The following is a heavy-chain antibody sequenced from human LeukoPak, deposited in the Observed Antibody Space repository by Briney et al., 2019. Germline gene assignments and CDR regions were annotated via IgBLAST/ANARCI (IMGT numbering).Heavy chain of an antibody. V-gene: IGHV3-30*02. CDR3: AKDGTYYYDSSGYWGYFDY. CDR2: IRYDGSNK. CDR1: GFTFSSYA. Sequence: PGGSLRLSCAASGFTFSSYAMHWVRQAPGKGLEWVAFIRYDGSNKYYADSVKGRFTISRDNAKNSLYLQMNSLRAEDTALYYCAKDGTYYYDSSGYWGYFDYWGQGTLVTVSS. J-gene: IGHJ4*02. D-gene: IGHD3-22*01.